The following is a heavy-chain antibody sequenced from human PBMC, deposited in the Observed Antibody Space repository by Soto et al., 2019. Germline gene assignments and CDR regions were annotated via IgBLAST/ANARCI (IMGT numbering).Heavy chain of an antibody. Sequence: ASVKVSCKASGYTFTSYGISWVRQAPGQGLEWMGWISAYNGNTNYAQKLQGRVTMTTDTSTSTAYMELRSLRSDDTAVYYCARAIRDPTYYDFWRGYPYYYYYGMDVWGQGTTVTVSS. CDR3: ARAIRDPTYYDFWRGYPYYYYYGMDV. CDR1: GYTFTSYG. CDR2: ISAYNGNT. V-gene: IGHV1-18*04. J-gene: IGHJ6*02. D-gene: IGHD3-3*01.